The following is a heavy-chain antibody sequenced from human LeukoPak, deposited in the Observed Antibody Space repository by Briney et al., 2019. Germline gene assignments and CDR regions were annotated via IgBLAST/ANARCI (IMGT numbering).Heavy chain of an antibody. V-gene: IGHV3-30*04. CDR1: GFTFSSYA. Sequence: GGSLRLSCAASGFTFSSYAMHWVRQAPGKGLEWVAVISYDGSNKYYADSVKGRFTISRDNSKNTLYLQMNSLRAEDTAVYYCARDSGGRWLQFWGQGTLVTVSS. CDR3: ARDSGGRWLQF. D-gene: IGHD5-24*01. CDR2: ISYDGSNK. J-gene: IGHJ4*02.